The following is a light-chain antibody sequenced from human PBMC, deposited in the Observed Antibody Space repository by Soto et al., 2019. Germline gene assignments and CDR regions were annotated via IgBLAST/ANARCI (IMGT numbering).Light chain of an antibody. CDR3: QQYNNWPCT. CDR1: QSVSSN. V-gene: IGKV3-15*01. CDR2: GAS. Sequence: EIVMTQSPATLSVSPGERATLSCMASQSVSSNLAWYQQKPGQAPRLLIYGASTRATGIPARFSGSGSGTEFTLIISSLQSEDFAVYYCQQYNNWPCTFGQGTKLEIK. J-gene: IGKJ2*02.